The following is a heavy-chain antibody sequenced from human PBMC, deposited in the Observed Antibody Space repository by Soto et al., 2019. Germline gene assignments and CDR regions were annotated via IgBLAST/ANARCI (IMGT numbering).Heavy chain of an antibody. Sequence: QVQLVESGGGLVKPGGSLRLSCATSGFAFTDYDMTWIRQAPGKGLEWVSSISTRGTTIYYADSVKGRFSISRDNAKHSLFLHVYTLRADDAVIYYGAGEGCGGDCHDYWGQGTLVTVSS. V-gene: IGHV3-11*01. J-gene: IGHJ4*02. D-gene: IGHD2-21*02. CDR1: GFAFTDYD. CDR2: ISTRGTTI. CDR3: AGEGCGGDCHDY.